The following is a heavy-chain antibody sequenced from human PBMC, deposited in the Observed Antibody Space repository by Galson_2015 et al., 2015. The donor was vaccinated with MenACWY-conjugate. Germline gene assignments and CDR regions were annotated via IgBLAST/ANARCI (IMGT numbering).Heavy chain of an antibody. D-gene: IGHD1-26*01. Sequence: SLRLSCAASGFTVSSNYMSWVRQAPGKGLEWVSVIYSGGSTYYADSVKGRFTISRDNSKNTLYLQMNSLRAEDTAVYYCARGGSSITLYYFDYWGQGTLVTVSS. CDR1: GFTVSSNY. CDR3: ARGGSSITLYYFDY. CDR2: IYSGGST. J-gene: IGHJ4*02. V-gene: IGHV3-53*01.